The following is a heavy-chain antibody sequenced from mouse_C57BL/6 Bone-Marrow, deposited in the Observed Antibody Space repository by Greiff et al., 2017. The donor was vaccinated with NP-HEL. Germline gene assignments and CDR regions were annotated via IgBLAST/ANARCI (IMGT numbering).Heavy chain of an antibody. CDR1: GYTFTSYG. V-gene: IGHV1-81*01. J-gene: IGHJ3*01. D-gene: IGHD1-1*01. CDR2: IYPRSGNT. CDR3: ARRGTTVVTHSY. Sequence: VQLVESGAELARPGASVKLSCKASGYTFTSYGISWVKQRTGQGLEWIGEIYPRSGNTYYNEKFKGKATLTADKSSSTAYMELRSLTSEDSAVYFCARRGTTVVTHSYWGQGTLVTVSA.